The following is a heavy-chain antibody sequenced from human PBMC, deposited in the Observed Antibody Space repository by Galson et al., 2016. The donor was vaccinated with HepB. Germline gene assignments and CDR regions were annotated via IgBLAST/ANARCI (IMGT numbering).Heavy chain of an antibody. D-gene: IGHD6-13*01. J-gene: IGHJ3*02. CDR3: ARVRGQQLLDAFDI. V-gene: IGHV3-21*01. CDR2: ISSGSSYI. Sequence: SLRLSCATSGFTFTRYNMNWVRQAPGKGLEWVSSISSGSSYIYYADSVKGRFTISRDNVKKSLYLQMNSRRPEDTAVYYCARVRGQQLLDAFDIWGQGTMVTVSS. CDR1: GFTFTRYN.